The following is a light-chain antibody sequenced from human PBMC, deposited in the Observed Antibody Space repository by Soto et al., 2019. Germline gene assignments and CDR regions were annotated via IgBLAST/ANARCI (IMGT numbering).Light chain of an antibody. CDR3: SSYISSNTVV. Sequence: QSALTQPASVSGSPGQSITISCTGTSSDIGGYNYVSWYQHHPGKAPKLMIFDVSNRPSGVSNRFSGSKSGNTASLTISGLQAEDEADYYCSSYISSNTVVFGGGTKVTVL. CDR1: SSDIGGYNY. J-gene: IGLJ2*01. CDR2: DVS. V-gene: IGLV2-14*03.